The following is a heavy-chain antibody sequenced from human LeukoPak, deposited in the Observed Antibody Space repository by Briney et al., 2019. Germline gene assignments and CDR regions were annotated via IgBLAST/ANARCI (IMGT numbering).Heavy chain of an antibody. CDR1: GYNFLSYW. CDR3: ARHGSRWLQSAFGY. J-gene: IGHJ4*02. D-gene: IGHD5-24*01. CDR2: IYPEDSDT. V-gene: IGHV5-51*01. Sequence: GESLKISCKASGYNFLSYWIGWVRQMPGKGLEWMGVIYPEDSDTKYSPSFQGHVTISADKSINTAYLRWNRLKSSDTAMYFCARHGSRWLQSAFGYWGQGALVAVSS.